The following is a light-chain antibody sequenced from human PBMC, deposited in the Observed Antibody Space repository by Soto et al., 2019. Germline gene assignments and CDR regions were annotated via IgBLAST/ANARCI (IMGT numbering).Light chain of an antibody. CDR3: AAHGAIGL. V-gene: IGLV2-14*01. Sequence: QSALTQPASVSGSPGQSITISCTGSRTDISGHNHVSWYQQHPDKAPKLIIYEVSDRPSGVSDRFSGSKSGNTASLTISGLQAEDEADYYCAAHGAIGLFGAGTKVTVL. CDR1: RTDISGHNH. J-gene: IGLJ1*01. CDR2: EVS.